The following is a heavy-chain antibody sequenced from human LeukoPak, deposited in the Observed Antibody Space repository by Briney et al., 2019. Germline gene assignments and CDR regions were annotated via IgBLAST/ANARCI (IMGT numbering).Heavy chain of an antibody. V-gene: IGHV3-21*01. CDR2: ISSSSSYI. Sequence: PGGSLRLSCAASGFTFSSYAMSWVRQAPGKGLEWVSSISSSSSYIYYADSVKGRFTISRDNAKNSLYLQMNSLRAEDTAVYYCARDSYSTNYYYGMDVWGQGTTVTVSS. CDR3: ARDSYSTNYYYGMDV. CDR1: GFTFSSYA. D-gene: IGHD4-11*01. J-gene: IGHJ6*02.